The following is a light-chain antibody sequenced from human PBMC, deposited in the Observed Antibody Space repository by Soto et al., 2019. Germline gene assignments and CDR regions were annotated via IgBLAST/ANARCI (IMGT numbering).Light chain of an antibody. J-gene: IGLJ3*02. CDR2: GNT. CDR3: QSYDTSLSASGV. CDR1: SSNIGAGFD. V-gene: IGLV1-40*01. Sequence: QSVLTQPPSASGTPGQRVTISCSGSSSNIGAGFDVHWYQHVPGTAPKLLIYGNTDRPSGVPDRFSGSKSGTSASLAITGLQPDDEADYYCQSYDTSLSASGVFGGGTKLTVL.